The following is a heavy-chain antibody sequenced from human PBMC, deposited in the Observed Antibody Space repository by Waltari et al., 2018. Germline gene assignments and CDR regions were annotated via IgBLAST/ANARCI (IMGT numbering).Heavy chain of an antibody. J-gene: IGHJ4*02. CDR1: GDSISSYC. D-gene: IGHD6-13*01. CDR2: INYSGST. CDR3: ARENVILSSFYNYFDY. V-gene: IGHV4-59*01. Sequence: QVQLQESGPGLVKPPETLSLTCLVSGDSISSYCGSWIRQPPGKGLEWIGYINYSGSTNYNPSLKSRVTISVDTSKTHFSLKLSSVTAADTAVYYCARENVILSSFYNYFDYWGQGILVTVSS.